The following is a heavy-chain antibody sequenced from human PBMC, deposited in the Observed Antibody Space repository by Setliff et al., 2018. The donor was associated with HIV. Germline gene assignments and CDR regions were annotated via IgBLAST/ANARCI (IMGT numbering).Heavy chain of an antibody. CDR1: RYTFTGYY. D-gene: IGHD3-3*01. CDR2: INPHSGDT. CDR3: ARAPTLFGVEYYYYFGMDV. Sequence: ASVKVSCKASRYTFTGYYMHWVRQAPGQGLEWMGWINPHSGDTNYAQKFQDRVTMTRDTSVNIAYMQLSRLRSDDTAVYYCARAPTLFGVEYYYYFGMDVWGQGTTVTVSS. V-gene: IGHV1-2*02. J-gene: IGHJ6*02.